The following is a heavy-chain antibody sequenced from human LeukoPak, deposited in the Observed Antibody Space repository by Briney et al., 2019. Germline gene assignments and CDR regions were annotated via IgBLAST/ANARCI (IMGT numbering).Heavy chain of an antibody. Sequence: ASVKVSCKASGYTFTGYYMHWVRQAPGQGLEWMGWINPNSGGTNYAQKFQGRVTMTRDTSISTAYMELSRLRSDDTAVYYCARDLRDFWSGCYRSNWFDPWGQGTLVTVSS. CDR1: GYTFTGYY. J-gene: IGHJ5*02. V-gene: IGHV1-2*02. D-gene: IGHD3-3*01. CDR2: INPNSGGT. CDR3: ARDLRDFWSGCYRSNWFDP.